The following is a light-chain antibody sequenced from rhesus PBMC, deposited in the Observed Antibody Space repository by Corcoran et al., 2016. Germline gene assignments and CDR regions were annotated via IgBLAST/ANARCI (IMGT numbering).Light chain of an antibody. CDR2: GTS. CDR3: LQSSNWPLT. J-gene: IGKJ4*01. Sequence: EIVMTQSPATLALSPGERATLSCRASQSVSSYLAWYQQKPGQAPRLLIYGTSSRATGIPDRLSGSVSGTEFTLTISSLEPEDVGVYFCLQSSNWPLTFGGGTKVEIK. CDR1: QSVSSY. V-gene: IGKV3-24*04.